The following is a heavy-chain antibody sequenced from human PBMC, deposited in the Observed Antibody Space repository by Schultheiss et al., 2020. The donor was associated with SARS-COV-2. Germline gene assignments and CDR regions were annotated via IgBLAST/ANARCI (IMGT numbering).Heavy chain of an antibody. D-gene: IGHD3-16*01. V-gene: IGHV4-34*01. Sequence: SETLSLTCAVYGGSFSGYYWSWICQPPGKGRVWIGEINHSGSTNYNPSLKSRVTISVDTSKKQFSLKLRSVSVAYTAVYYCARNSYVLRYFDYWGQGTLVTVSS. J-gene: IGHJ4*02. CDR3: ARNSYVLRYFDY. CDR2: INHSGST. CDR1: GGSFSGYY.